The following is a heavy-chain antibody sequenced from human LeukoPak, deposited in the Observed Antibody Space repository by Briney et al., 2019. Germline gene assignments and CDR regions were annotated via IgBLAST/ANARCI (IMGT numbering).Heavy chain of an antibody. Sequence: GGSLRLSCAAFGFTFSSYGMHWVRQTPGKGLEWVAFIRHDGSYQQYADSVKGRFTVSRDNSKDMVYLQMNSLRTEDAAVYYCAKNRDSSDYPRDFDFWGQGTLVTVSS. J-gene: IGHJ4*02. V-gene: IGHV3-30*02. CDR3: AKNRDSSDYPRDFDF. CDR1: GFTFSSYG. CDR2: IRHDGSYQ. D-gene: IGHD3-22*01.